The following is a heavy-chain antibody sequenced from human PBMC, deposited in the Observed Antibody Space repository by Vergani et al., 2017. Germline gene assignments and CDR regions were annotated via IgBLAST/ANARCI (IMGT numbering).Heavy chain of an antibody. V-gene: IGHV1-69*18. CDR1: GGTFSSYA. D-gene: IGHD2-2*02. CDR3: AGGLDIVVVPAAIRGYYYGMDV. J-gene: IGHJ6*02. Sequence: QVQLVQSGAEVKKPGSSVKVSCKASGGTFSSYAISWVRQAPGQGLEWMGRIIPIFGTANYAQKFQGRVTITADESTSTAYMELSSLRSEDTAVYYCAGGLDIVVVPAAIRGYYYGMDVWGQGTTVTVSS. CDR2: IIPIFGTA.